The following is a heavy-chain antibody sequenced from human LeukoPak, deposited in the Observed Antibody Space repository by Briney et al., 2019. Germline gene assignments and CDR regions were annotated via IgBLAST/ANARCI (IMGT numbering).Heavy chain of an antibody. CDR2: IDYSGST. D-gene: IGHD3-22*01. CDR1: GGSISSSSSY. CDR3: ARYESSAYGIDV. V-gene: IGHV4-39*01. Sequence: PSETLSLTCTVSGGSISSSSSYWGWIRQPPGMGLEWIGSIDYSGSTYYNPSLKSRVTISVDTSKNQFSLKVSSVAAADTAVYYCARYESSAYGIDVWGRGTLVTVSS. J-gene: IGHJ2*01.